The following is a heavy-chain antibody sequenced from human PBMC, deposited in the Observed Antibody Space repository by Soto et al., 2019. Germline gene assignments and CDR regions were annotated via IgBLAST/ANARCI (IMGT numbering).Heavy chain of an antibody. CDR3: ARDRSTYGGGGTGEVKENWFPP. J-gene: IGHJ5*02. D-gene: IGHD2-8*01. CDR2: AYYSGDT. Sequence: SETLSLTCSVSGGSISRYYWSWVRQPPGKGLEWIGYAYYSGDTGYNPSLKSRVTMAVDTSKSQVSLKLSSVTAADTAVYYCARDRSTYGGGGTGEVKENWFPPWGQGALVTVSS. CDR1: GGSISRYY. V-gene: IGHV4-59*01.